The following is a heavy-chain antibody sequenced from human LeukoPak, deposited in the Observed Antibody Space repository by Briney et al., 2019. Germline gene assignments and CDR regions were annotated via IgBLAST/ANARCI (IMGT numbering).Heavy chain of an antibody. V-gene: IGHV3-23*01. CDR2: ISGSGSGGST. J-gene: IGHJ4*02. CDR1: GFTFSSSA. Sequence: GGSLRLSCAASGFTFSSSAMSWVRQAPGKGLEWVSSISGSGSGGSTYYADSVKSRFTISRDNSKNTLYLQMNSLRVEDTAVYYCARALSNTVRGVGDYWGQGTLVTVSS. D-gene: IGHD3-10*01. CDR3: ARALSNTVRGVGDY.